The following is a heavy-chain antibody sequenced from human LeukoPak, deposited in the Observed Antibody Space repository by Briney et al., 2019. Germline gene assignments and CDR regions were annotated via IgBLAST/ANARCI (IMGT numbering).Heavy chain of an antibody. CDR1: GFVFRDYN. V-gene: IGHV3-21*06. CDR3: TRVDNCGGDCGAFDL. D-gene: IGHD2-21*02. Sequence: GGSPRLSCAASGFVFRDYNINWVRQAPGKGLEWVAFISSSSRYIYYADSLQGRVAISRDNAKNSLDLQLNSLRAEDTAMYYCTRVDNCGGDCGAFDLWGHGTMVIVSS. CDR2: ISSSSRYI. J-gene: IGHJ3*01.